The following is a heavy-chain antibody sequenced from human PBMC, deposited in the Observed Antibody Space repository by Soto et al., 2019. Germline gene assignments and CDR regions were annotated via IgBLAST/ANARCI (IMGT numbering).Heavy chain of an antibody. CDR2: IIPILGIA. V-gene: IGHV1-69*08. Sequence: QVQLVQSGAEVKKPGSSVKVSCKASGGTFSSYTISWVRQAPGQGLEWMGRIIPILGIANYAQKFQGRVTITADKSTSPAYMELSSLRSEDTAVYYCAGDGDYYGSGSYFDYWGQGTLVTVSS. CDR3: AGDGDYYGSGSYFDY. D-gene: IGHD3-10*01. J-gene: IGHJ4*02. CDR1: GGTFSSYT.